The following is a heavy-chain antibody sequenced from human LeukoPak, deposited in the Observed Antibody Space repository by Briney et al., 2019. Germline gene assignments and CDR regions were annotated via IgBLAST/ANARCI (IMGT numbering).Heavy chain of an antibody. J-gene: IGHJ6*04. CDR3: AELGITMIGGV. D-gene: IGHD3-10*02. CDR2: IYSGGTT. V-gene: IGHV3-53*01. CDR1: GFTVSGNY. Sequence: PGGSLRLSCAVSGFTVSGNYMSWVRQAPGKGLEWVSLIYSGGTTYYADSVKGRFTISRDNSKNTLYLQMNILRAEDTAVYYCAELGITMIGGVWGKGTTVTISS.